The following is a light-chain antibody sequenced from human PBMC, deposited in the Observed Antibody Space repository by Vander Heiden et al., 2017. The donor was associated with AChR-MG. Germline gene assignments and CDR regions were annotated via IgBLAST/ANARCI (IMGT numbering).Light chain of an antibody. CDR3: QQRSNWPPEIT. Sequence: IVLTQSPATLSLSPGETATLSCRASQSVSVYLAWYQQKPGQAPRLHIYDSSDRATGIPPRFSGSGSGTDFTLTISSLEPEDFAVYYCQQRSNWPPEITFGQGTRLEIK. CDR1: QSVSVY. J-gene: IGKJ5*01. V-gene: IGKV3-11*01. CDR2: DSS.